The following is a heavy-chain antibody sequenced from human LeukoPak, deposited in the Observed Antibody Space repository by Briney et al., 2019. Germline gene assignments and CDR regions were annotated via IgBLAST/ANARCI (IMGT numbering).Heavy chain of an antibody. CDR2: ISSSSSYI. J-gene: IGHJ4*02. V-gene: IGHV3-21*01. D-gene: IGHD4-23*01. CDR3: ARSTVVTPSVDY. Sequence: PGGSLRLSCAASGFTFSSYSMNWVRQAPGKGLEWVSSISSSSSYIYYADSVKGRFTISRGNAKNSLYLQMNSLRAEDTAVYYCARSTVVTPSVDYWGQGTLVTVSS. CDR1: GFTFSSYS.